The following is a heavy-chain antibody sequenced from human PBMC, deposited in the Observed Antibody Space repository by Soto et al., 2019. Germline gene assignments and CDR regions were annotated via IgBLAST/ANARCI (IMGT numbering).Heavy chain of an antibody. J-gene: IGHJ6*03. D-gene: IGHD5-12*01. CDR3: AGRRGPEYSGYDHTKNYYYYYMDV. Sequence: GGSLRLSWAASGFTFSSYGMSWVRQAPGKGLEWVSYISSSSSTIYYADSVKGRFTISRDNAKNSLYLQMNSLRAEDTAVYYCAGRRGPEYSGYDHTKNYYYYYMDVWGKGTTVTVSS. V-gene: IGHV3-48*01. CDR2: ISSSSSTI. CDR1: GFTFSSYG.